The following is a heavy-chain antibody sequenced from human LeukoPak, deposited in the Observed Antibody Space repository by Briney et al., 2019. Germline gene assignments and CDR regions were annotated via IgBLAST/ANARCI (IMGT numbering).Heavy chain of an antibody. D-gene: IGHD5-18*01. CDR2: AYYRGNT. CDR3: ARDLEYSYGRYFDY. V-gene: IGHV4-59*01. Sequence: SETLSLTCTVSGGSISSYYWSWIRQPPGKRLEWIGYAYYRGNTNYNPSLKSRVTISVDASKNQFSLRLSSVTAADTAVYHCARDLEYSYGRYFDYWGQGTLVTVSS. CDR1: GGSISSYY. J-gene: IGHJ4*02.